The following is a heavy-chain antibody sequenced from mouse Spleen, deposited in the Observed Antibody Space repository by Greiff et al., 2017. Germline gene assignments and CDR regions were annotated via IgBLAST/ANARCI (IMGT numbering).Heavy chain of an antibody. CDR1: GFTFSSYA. V-gene: IGHV5-6-2*01. Sequence: EVHLVESGGGLVKPGGSLKLSCAASGFTFSSYAMSWVRQTPEKRLEWVAAINSNGGSTYYPDTVKDRFTISRDNAKNTLYLQMSSLRSEDTALYYCARQRDGNYYAMDYWGQGTSVTVSS. D-gene: IGHD2-1*01. CDR3: ARQRDGNYYAMDY. J-gene: IGHJ4*01. CDR2: INSNGGST.